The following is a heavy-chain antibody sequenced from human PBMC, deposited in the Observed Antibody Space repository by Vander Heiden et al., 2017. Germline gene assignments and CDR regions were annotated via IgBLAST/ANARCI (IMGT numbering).Heavy chain of an antibody. D-gene: IGHD1-26*01. J-gene: IGHJ4*02. CDR3: AGQNSGSYNY. V-gene: IGHV3-23*01. Sequence: GGGLVQPEGSLRLSCAASGFTFSTYAMSWVRQAPGKGLEWVSAISGSGGSTYYADSVKGRFTISRDNSKNTLYLQMNSLRADDTAVYYCAGQNSGSYNYWGQGTLVTVSS. CDR2: ISGSGGST. CDR1: GFTFSTYA.